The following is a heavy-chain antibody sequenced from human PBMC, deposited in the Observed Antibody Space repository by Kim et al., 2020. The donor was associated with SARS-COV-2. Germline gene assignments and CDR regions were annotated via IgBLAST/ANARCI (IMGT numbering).Heavy chain of an antibody. D-gene: IGHD3-10*01. J-gene: IGHJ4*02. CDR3: ARAYGPRGSFDY. Sequence: YNPHLKSRVTISVDTSKNQFSLKLSSVTAADTAVYYCARAYGPRGSFDYWGQGTLVTVSS. V-gene: IGHV4-59*01.